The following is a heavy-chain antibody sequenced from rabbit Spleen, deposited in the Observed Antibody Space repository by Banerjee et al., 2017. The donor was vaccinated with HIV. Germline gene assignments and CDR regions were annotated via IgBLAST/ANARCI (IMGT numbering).Heavy chain of an antibody. D-gene: IGHD2-1*01. CDR2: IYIGIGNT. CDR3: ARGDRFDDAGAARKVHL. CDR1: GFSFSSTVY. J-gene: IGHJ4*01. Sequence: QQQLVESGGGLVQPGGTLTLTCTASGFSFSSTVYMCWVRQAPGKGLEWIACIYIGIGNTYYASWAKGRFTISRTSSTTVTLQMTSLTVAETATYFCARGDRFDDAGAARKVHLWGPGTLVTVS. V-gene: IGHV1S45*01.